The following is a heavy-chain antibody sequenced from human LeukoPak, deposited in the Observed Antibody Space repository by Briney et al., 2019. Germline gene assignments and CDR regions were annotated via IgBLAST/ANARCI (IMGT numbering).Heavy chain of an antibody. D-gene: IGHD3-10*01. Sequence: SETLSLTCTVSGGSISPYYWSWIRQPAGKGLEWIGRIYTSGGTNYNPSLKSRVTMSVDTSKNQFYLLLSSVTAADTAVYYCARRGEGWFDPWGQGTLVTVSS. CDR1: GGSISPYY. CDR2: IYTSGGT. V-gene: IGHV4-4*07. J-gene: IGHJ5*02. CDR3: ARRGEGWFDP.